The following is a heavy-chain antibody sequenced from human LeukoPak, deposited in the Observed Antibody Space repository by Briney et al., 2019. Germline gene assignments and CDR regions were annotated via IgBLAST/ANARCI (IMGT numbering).Heavy chain of an antibody. J-gene: IGHJ4*02. CDR2: INPNSGGT. CDR1: GYTFTGYY. D-gene: IGHD3-10*01. CDR3: ARSSYYGSGRALFDY. V-gene: IGHV1-2*02. Sequence: ASVKVSCKASGYTFTGYYMHWVRQAPGQGLEWMGWINPNSGGTNYAQKFQGRVTMTRDTSISTAYMELSRLRSDDTAVYYCARSSYYGSGRALFDYWGQGTLVTVSS.